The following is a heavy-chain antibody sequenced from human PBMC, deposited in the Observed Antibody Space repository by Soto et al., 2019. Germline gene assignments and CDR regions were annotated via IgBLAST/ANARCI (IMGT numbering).Heavy chain of an antibody. Sequence: GGSLRRSCVRSGFTFRNNAIHRVLQAPCKGLEWVAFIPYDSSEIFYADSVKVLFTISRDNPENTLFLHMNSPRAYETAVYSCAIARVADSSLDHWGKGILVTVS. J-gene: IGHJ4*01. D-gene: IGHD3-3*01. CDR2: IPYDSSEI. CDR3: AIARVADSSLDH. CDR1: GFTFRNNA. V-gene: IGHV3-30*02.